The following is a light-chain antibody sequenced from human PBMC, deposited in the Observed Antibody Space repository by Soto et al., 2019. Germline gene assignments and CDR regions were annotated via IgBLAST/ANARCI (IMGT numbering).Light chain of an antibody. Sequence: EIVLTQSPATLSLSPGERATLSCRASRSVTTFLAWYQQKPGQAPRLLIYDASKRATCVPTRFSGSVSGTDFTLTISSLEPEDFAVYYCQQRTNWPLTFGGGTKVERK. CDR3: QQRTNWPLT. CDR2: DAS. J-gene: IGKJ4*01. V-gene: IGKV3-11*01. CDR1: RSVTTF.